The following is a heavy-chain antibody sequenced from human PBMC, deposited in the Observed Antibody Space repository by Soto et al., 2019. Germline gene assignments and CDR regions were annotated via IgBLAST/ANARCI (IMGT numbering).Heavy chain of an antibody. CDR2: INPNSGGT. D-gene: IGHD3-3*01. CDR1: GYTFTGYY. V-gene: IGHV1-2*02. CDR3: ARDFWSGYYINYYYYYGMDV. Sequence: ASVKVSCKASGYTFTGYYMHWVRQSPVQGLEWMGWINPNSGGTNYAQKFQGRVTMTRDTSISTAYMELSSLRSEDTAVYYCARDFWSGYYINYYYYYGMDVWGQGTTVTVSS. J-gene: IGHJ6*02.